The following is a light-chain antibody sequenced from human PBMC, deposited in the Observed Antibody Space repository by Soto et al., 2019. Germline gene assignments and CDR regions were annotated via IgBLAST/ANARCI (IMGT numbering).Light chain of an antibody. Sequence: QTVVTQPPSVSGAPGQRVTISCTGSSSNIGAGYDVHWYQQLPGTAPKLLIYGNSNRPSGVPDRFSGSKSVTSASLAITGLQAEDEADYYCQSYDSSLSQVFGGGTKLTVL. V-gene: IGLV1-40*01. CDR3: QSYDSSLSQV. CDR2: GNS. CDR1: SSNIGAGYD. J-gene: IGLJ3*02.